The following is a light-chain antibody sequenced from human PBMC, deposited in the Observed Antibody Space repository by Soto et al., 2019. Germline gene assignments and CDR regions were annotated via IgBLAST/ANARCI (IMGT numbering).Light chain of an antibody. J-gene: IGLJ2*01. CDR1: SSDVVGYNY. CDR2: DVS. CDR3: SSYAGSTVV. V-gene: IGLV2-8*01. Sequence: QSALTQPPSASGSPGQSVTISCTGTSSDVVGYNYVSWYQQHPAKAPKLMIYDVSKRPSGVPDRFSGSKSGNTASLTVSGLQAEDEADYYGSSYAGSTVVFGGGTKLTVL.